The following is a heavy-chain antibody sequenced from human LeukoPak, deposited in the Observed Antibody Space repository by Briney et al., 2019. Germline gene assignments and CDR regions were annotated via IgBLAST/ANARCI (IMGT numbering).Heavy chain of an antibody. Sequence: QASETLSLTCTVSGGSISGYYWSWIRQPPGKGLEWIGYIYYSGSTKYNPSLKSRVTISVDTSKNQFSLKLSSVTAADTAVYYCASLSYYYGSGSYYNGPFDYWGQGTLVTVSS. CDR3: ASLSYYYGSGSYYNGPFDY. D-gene: IGHD3-10*01. CDR1: GGSISGYY. CDR2: IYYSGST. J-gene: IGHJ4*02. V-gene: IGHV4-59*08.